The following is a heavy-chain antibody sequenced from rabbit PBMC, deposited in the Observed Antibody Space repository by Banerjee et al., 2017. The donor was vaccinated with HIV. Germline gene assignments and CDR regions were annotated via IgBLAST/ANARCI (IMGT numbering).Heavy chain of an antibody. J-gene: IGHJ4*01. CDR2: IVIDSGTT. Sequence: QEQLVESGGGLVQPEGSLTLSCTASGFSLSSNYYMCWVRQAPGKGLEWIGCIVIDSGTTYYASWAKGRFTISKTSSTTVTLQVTSLTVADMATYFCARGTVINYWGLWGPGTLVTVS. V-gene: IGHV1S45*01. D-gene: IGHD1-1*01. CDR1: GFSLSSNYY. CDR3: ARGTVINYWGL.